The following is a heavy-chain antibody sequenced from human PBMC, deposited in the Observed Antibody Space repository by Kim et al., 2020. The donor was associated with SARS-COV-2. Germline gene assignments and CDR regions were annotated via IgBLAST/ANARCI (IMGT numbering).Heavy chain of an antibody. D-gene: IGHD5-18*01. CDR2: T. J-gene: IGHJ6*02. CDR3: AKGYSYSGMDV. Sequence: TSPADSVNGRFTISRDNSKTTLYLQMNSLRADDTALYYCAKGYSYSGMDVWGQGTTVTVSS. V-gene: IGHV3-23*01.